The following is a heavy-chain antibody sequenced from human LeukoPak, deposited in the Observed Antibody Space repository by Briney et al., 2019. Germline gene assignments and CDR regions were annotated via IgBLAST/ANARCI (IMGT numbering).Heavy chain of an antibody. J-gene: IGHJ4*02. CDR3: ARHRNRVPFDY. Sequence: PSETLSLTCTVSGGSISSSSYYWGWIRQPPGKGLEWIGSIYYSGSTYYNPSLKSRVTISVDTSKNQFSLKLSSVTAADTAVYYCARHRNRVPFDYWGQGTLVTVSS. D-gene: IGHD2-2*01. CDR1: GGSISSSSYY. CDR2: IYYSGST. V-gene: IGHV4-39*01.